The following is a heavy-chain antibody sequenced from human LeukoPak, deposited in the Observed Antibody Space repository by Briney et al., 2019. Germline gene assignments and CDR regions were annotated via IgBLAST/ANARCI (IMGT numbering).Heavy chain of an antibody. D-gene: IGHD5-18*01. CDR2: INHSGST. V-gene: IGHV4-34*01. Sequence: SETLSLTCAVYGGSFSGYYWSWIRQPPGKGLEWIGEINHSGSTNYNPSLKSRVTISVDTSKNQFSLKLSSVTAADTAVYYCARGTRGYSYGNYYYYIDVWGKGTTVTVSS. CDR1: GGSFSGYY. J-gene: IGHJ6*03. CDR3: ARGTRGYSYGNYYYYIDV.